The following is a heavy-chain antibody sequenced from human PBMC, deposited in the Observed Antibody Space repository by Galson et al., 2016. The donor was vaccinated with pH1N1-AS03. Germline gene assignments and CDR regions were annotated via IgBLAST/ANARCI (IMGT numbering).Heavy chain of an antibody. CDR2: IIPVFDTP. D-gene: IGHD3-3*01. J-gene: IGHJ6*02. CDR3: AREATIFGVAGVHMDV. Sequence: SVKVSCKASGGSFSTYAITWVRQAPGQGLEWMGGIIPVFDTPNYAQKFQGRVTITADESRNTAYMELSSLRSADTAVYYWAREATIFGVAGVHMDVWGQGTTVTVSS. CDR1: GGSFSTYA. V-gene: IGHV1-69*13.